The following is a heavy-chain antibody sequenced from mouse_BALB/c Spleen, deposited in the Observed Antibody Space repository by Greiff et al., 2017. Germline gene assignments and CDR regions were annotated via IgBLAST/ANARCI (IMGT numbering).Heavy chain of an antibody. D-gene: IGHD2-4*01. V-gene: IGHV5-6-4*01. CDR3: TRDMITTGVDY. J-gene: IGHJ2*01. CDR1: GFTFSSYT. Sequence: EVQGVESGGGLVKPGGSLKLSCAASGFTFSSYTMSWVRQTPEKRLEWVATISSGGSYTYYPDSVKGRFTISRDNAKNTLYLQMSSLKSEDTAMYYCTRDMITTGVDYWGQGTTLTVSS. CDR2: ISSGGSYT.